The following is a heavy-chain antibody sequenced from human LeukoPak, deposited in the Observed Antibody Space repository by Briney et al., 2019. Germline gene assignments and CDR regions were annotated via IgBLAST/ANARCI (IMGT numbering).Heavy chain of an antibody. CDR3: ARGPDAFDI. V-gene: IGHV4-38-2*01. Sequence: PSETLSLACAVSGYSISSGYYWGWIRQPPRKGQGLSGSISYSGSTYYNPTLKSRVTITVDTSTSQSSLKLSPVTAADTAVYYCARGPDAFDIWGQGTMVTVPA. CDR2: ISYSGST. J-gene: IGHJ3*02. CDR1: GYSISSGYY.